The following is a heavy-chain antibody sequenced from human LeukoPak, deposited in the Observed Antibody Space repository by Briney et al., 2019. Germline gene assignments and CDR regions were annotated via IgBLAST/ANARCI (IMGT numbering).Heavy chain of an antibody. Sequence: GGSLRLSCAASGFTFSSYAMSWVRQAPGKGLEWVSVIYSGGSTYYADSVKGRFTISRHNSKNTLYLQMNSLRAEGTAVYYCARMLVEMATIGAFDIWGQGTMVTVSS. D-gene: IGHD5-24*01. J-gene: IGHJ3*02. V-gene: IGHV3-53*04. CDR2: IYSGGST. CDR1: GFTFSSYA. CDR3: ARMLVEMATIGAFDI.